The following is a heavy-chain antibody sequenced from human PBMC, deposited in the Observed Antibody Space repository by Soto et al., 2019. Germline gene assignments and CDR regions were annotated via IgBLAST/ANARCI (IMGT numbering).Heavy chain of an antibody. D-gene: IGHD5-18*01. J-gene: IGHJ4*02. CDR3: ATVDTAMIRAFDY. V-gene: IGHV1-8*01. CDR2: MNPNSGNT. Sequence: QVQLVQSGAEVKKPGASVKVSCKASGYTFTSYDINWVRQATGQGLEWMGWMNPNSGNTGYAQKFQGRVTMTRNTSLRTASMELSSMRSEDTAVYYCATVDTAMIRAFDYWGQGTLVTVSS. CDR1: GYTFTSYD.